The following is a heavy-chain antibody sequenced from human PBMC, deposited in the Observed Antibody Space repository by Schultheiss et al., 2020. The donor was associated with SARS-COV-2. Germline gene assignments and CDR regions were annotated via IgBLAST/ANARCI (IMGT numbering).Heavy chain of an antibody. D-gene: IGHD3-10*01. CDR2: IYYSGST. CDR1: GGYISSYY. J-gene: IGHJ6*03. Sequence: SETLSLTCTVAGGYISSYYWSWIRQPPGKGLEWIGYIYYSGSTNYNPSLKSRVTISVDTSKYQFSLKLSSVTAADTAVYYCASSYYGSGSYYRPAEYYCYMDVWGKGTTVTVSS. V-gene: IGHV4-59*01. CDR3: ASSYYGSGSYYRPAEYYCYMDV.